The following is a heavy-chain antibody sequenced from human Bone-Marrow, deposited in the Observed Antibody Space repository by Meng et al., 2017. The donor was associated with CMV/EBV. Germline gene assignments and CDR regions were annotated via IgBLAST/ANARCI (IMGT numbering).Heavy chain of an antibody. J-gene: IGHJ4*02. V-gene: IGHV1-46*01. CDR2: INPSGGST. CDR3: ARGWELRGAYFDY. Sequence: ASVKVSCKASGYTFTSYYMHWVRQAPGQGLEWMGIINPSGGSTSYAQKFQGRVTMTTDTSTSTAYMELRSLRSDDTAVYYCARGWELRGAYFDYWGQGTLVTVSS. D-gene: IGHD1-26*01. CDR1: GYTFTSYY.